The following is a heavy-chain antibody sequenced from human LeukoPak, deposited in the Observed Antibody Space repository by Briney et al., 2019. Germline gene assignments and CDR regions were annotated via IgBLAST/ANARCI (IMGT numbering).Heavy chain of an antibody. CDR1: GYTFTGYY. Sequence: ASVKVSCTASGYTFTGYYMHWVRQAPGQGLEWMGWINPNSGGTNYAQKFQGRVTMTRDTSISTAYMELSRLRSDDTAVYYCARGSSGYYLFPLDYWGQGTLVTVSS. D-gene: IGHD3-22*01. V-gene: IGHV1-2*02. CDR3: ARGSSGYYLFPLDY. J-gene: IGHJ4*02. CDR2: INPNSGGT.